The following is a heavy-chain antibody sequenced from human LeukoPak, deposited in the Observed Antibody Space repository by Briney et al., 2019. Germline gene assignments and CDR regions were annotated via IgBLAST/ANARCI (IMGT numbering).Heavy chain of an antibody. Sequence: ASVKVSCKASGYTFTSYDINWVRQATGQGLEWMGWMNPNSGNTGYAQKFQGRVTITRNTSISTAYMELSSLRSEDTAVYYCAREYPGIAAAVDYWGQGTLVTVSS. J-gene: IGHJ4*02. CDR3: AREYPGIAAAVDY. CDR1: GYTFTSYD. CDR2: MNPNSGNT. V-gene: IGHV1-8*03. D-gene: IGHD6-13*01.